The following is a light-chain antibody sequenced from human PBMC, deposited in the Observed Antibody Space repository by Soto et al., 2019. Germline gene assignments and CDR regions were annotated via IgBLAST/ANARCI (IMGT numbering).Light chain of an antibody. CDR1: SSDIGTYNF. V-gene: IGLV2-14*01. CDR3: SSYAATSSLV. CDR2: EVS. Sequence: QSALTQPASVSGSPGQSITMSCTGSSSDIGTYNFVSGYQQHADKAPRLILYEVSNRPSGVSSRFSGSKSGNSASLTISGPQPEDEAHYFCSSYAATSSLVFGGGTKLTVL. J-gene: IGLJ3*02.